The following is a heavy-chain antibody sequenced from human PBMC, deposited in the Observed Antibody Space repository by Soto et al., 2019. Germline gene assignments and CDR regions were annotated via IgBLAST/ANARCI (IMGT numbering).Heavy chain of an antibody. CDR3: ARDGYSAGFDI. CDR2: IKQDGSEK. D-gene: IGHD5-18*01. V-gene: IGHV3-7*01. Sequence: EVQLVESGGGSVQPGGSLRLSCAASGFTFSSYYMSWVRQPPGKGLEWVANIKQDGSEKYYVDSVKGRFTISRDNAKNSLYLQVNSLRAEDTAVYYCARDGYSAGFDIWGQGAMVTVSS. CDR1: GFTFSSYY. J-gene: IGHJ3*02.